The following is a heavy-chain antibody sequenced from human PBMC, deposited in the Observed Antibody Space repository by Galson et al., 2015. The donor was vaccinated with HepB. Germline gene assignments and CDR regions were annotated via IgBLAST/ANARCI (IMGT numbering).Heavy chain of an antibody. CDR3: ARDSPAYCSGGSCYDVQKFDY. D-gene: IGHD2-15*01. CDR1: GFTFSSYS. J-gene: IGHJ4*02. V-gene: IGHV3-48*01. Sequence: SLRLSCAASGFTFSSYSMNWVRQAPGKGLEWVSYISSSSSTIYYADSVKGQFTISRDNAKNSLYLQMNSLRAEDTAVYYCARDSPAYCSGGSCYDVQKFDYWGQGTLVTVSS. CDR2: ISSSSSTI.